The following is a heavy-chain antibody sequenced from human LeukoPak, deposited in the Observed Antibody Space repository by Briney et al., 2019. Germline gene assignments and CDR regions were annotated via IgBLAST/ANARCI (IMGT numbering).Heavy chain of an antibody. Sequence: PGGSLRLSCAASGFTFSSYSMNWVRQAPGKGLEWVSYISSSSSTIYYADSVKGRFTISRDNAKNSLYLQMNSLRAEDTAVYYCARDYNSAYYYYYYYMDVWGKGTTVTVSS. J-gene: IGHJ6*03. CDR3: ARDYNSAYYYYYYYMDV. CDR2: ISSSSSTI. V-gene: IGHV3-48*04. CDR1: GFTFSSYS. D-gene: IGHD3-10*01.